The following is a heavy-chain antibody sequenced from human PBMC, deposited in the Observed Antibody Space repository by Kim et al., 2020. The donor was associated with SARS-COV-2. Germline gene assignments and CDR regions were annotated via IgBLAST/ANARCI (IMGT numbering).Heavy chain of an antibody. Sequence: GGSLRLSCETSGFPVSGNYMSWVRQAPGKDLEWVSVLYSGSRAFYADSVKGRFTVSRDNSTETMYLHMQDLRAEDTAIYYCTTEVATLLNRDYWGQGTLV. D-gene: IGHD5-12*01. CDR2: LYSGSRA. V-gene: IGHV3-53*01. CDR3: TTEVATLLNRDY. J-gene: IGHJ4*02. CDR1: GFPVSGNY.